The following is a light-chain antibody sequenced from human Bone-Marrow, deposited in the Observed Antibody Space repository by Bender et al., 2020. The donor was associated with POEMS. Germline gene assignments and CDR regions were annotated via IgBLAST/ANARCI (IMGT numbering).Light chain of an antibody. CDR3: QSPDSSGTSGV. V-gene: IGLV3-25*03. CDR1: ALSREY. Sequence: SYELTQPPSVSVSPGQTARITCSGDALSREYAYWYQQKPGQAPLLVIYKDTKRPSGIPERFSGSTSATRATLTISGVQAADEADYYCQSPDSSGTSGVFGGGTKLTVL. J-gene: IGLJ3*02. CDR2: KDT.